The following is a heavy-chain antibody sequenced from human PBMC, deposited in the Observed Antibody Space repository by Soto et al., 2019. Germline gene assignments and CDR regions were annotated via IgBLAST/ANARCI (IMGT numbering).Heavy chain of an antibody. CDR1: GFSFPNAW. J-gene: IGHJ3*02. CDR2: IQSTTNGATT. Sequence: GGSLRLSCATSGFSFPNAWMSSVRQTQGKGLEWVGRIQSTTNGATTYYAAPVKGRFSISRDDSKNALYLQMNSLQTEDTGVYYCTWLVFDAFNMWGQGTLVTVSS. CDR3: TWLVFDAFNM. D-gene: IGHD6-6*01. V-gene: IGHV3-15*01.